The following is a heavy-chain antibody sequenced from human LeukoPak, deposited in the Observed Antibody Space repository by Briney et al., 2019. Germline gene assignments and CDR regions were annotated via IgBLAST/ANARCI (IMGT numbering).Heavy chain of an antibody. D-gene: IGHD3-10*01. V-gene: IGHV4-39*01. Sequence: SETLSLTCTVSGGSFSSTTYYWGWIRQPPVKGLEWIGSISYSGTTYYNPSLKSRVTISVDTSKSQFSLRLSSATAADTAVYYCARHYMGSYYNHGLDYWGQGTVVTVSS. J-gene: IGHJ4*02. CDR2: ISYSGTT. CDR3: ARHYMGSYYNHGLDY. CDR1: GGSFSSTTYY.